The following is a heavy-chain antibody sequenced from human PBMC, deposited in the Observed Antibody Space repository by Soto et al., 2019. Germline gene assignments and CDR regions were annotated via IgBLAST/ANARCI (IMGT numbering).Heavy chain of an antibody. D-gene: IGHD6-13*01. Sequence: ASETLSLTCTVSGGSMSSSYWSWIRQPPGKGLEWIGYISYSGSTNYNPSLKSRVTISLDTSKNQFSLKLSSVTAADTALYSCARVLSSSSSPWYFDYWGQGTLVTVSS. J-gene: IGHJ4*02. CDR1: GGSMSSSY. CDR3: ARVLSSSSSPWYFDY. V-gene: IGHV4-59*01. CDR2: ISYSGST.